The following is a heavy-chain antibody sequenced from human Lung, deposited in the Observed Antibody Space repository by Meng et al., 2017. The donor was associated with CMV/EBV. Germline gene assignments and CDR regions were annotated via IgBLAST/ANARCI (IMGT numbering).Heavy chain of an antibody. V-gene: IGHV4-4*02. D-gene: IGHD3-10*01. CDR2: IPHRGSS. J-gene: IGHJ1*01. CDR3: LRRSGGSV. CDR1: GDSITNHNW. Sequence: HVPWGGPGPGLVKPSETLSLTCAVSGDSITNHNWWAWVRQPPGKGLEWIGEIPHRGSSAYNPSLKSRVSMSIDKSKNQLSLKLTSVTAADTAVYHCLRRSGGSVWGQGTLVTVSS.